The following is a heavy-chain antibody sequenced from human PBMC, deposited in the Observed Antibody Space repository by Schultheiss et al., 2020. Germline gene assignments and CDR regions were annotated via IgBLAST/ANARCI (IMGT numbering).Heavy chain of an antibody. CDR1: GGSISSGGYS. Sequence: SETLSLTCAVSGGSISSGGYSWSWIRQPPGKGLEWIGYIYHSGSTNYNPSLKSRVTMSVDTSKNQFSLKLSSVTAADTAVYYCARGGYGDSDYWGQGTLGTVSA. V-gene: IGHV4-30-2*01. J-gene: IGHJ4*02. CDR2: IYHSGST. CDR3: ARGGYGDSDY. D-gene: IGHD4-17*01.